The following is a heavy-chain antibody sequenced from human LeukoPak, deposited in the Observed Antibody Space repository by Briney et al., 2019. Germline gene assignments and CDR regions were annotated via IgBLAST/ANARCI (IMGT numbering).Heavy chain of an antibody. CDR3: AKDRDTFGYGYYGVDV. D-gene: IGHD5-18*01. CDR1: GFTFDDYA. CDR2: ISWNSGSI. V-gene: IGHV3-9*01. Sequence: GRSLRLSCAASGFTFDDYAMHWVRQAPGKGLEWVSGISWNSGSIGYADSVKGRFTIPRDNAKNSLYLQMNSLRAEDTAVFFCAKDRDTFGYGYYGVDVWGQGTTVTVSS. J-gene: IGHJ6*02.